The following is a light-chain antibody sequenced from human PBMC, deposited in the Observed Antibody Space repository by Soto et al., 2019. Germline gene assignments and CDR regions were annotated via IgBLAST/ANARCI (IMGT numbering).Light chain of an antibody. CDR3: QPSFKSPPT. V-gene: IGKV1-39*01. Sequence: DIPLTQSPSSLSASVGDRVTIDCRASQNIARHLNWYQQKPGRAPQFLIYAASALQRGVPSRFGGSGFGTNFTLTITAIQPEDFATYYCQPSFKSPPTFGLGTKVEV. CDR1: QNIARH. J-gene: IGKJ1*01. CDR2: AAS.